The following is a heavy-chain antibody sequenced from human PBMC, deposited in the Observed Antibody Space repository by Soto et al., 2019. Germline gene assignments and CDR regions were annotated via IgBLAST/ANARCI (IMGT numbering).Heavy chain of an antibody. CDR3: AKGSITILSASY. CDR2: ISYDGSNK. V-gene: IGHV3-30*18. J-gene: IGHJ4*02. CDR1: GFTFSSYG. Sequence: GGSLRLSCAASGFTFSSYGMHWVRQAPGKGLEWVAVISYDGSNKYYADSVKGRFTISRDNSKNTLYLQMNSLRAEDTAVYYCAKGSITILSASYWGQGTLVTVSS. D-gene: IGHD3-9*01.